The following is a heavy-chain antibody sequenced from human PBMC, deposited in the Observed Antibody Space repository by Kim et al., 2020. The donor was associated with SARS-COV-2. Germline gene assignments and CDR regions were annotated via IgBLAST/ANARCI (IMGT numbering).Heavy chain of an antibody. CDR3: ARDRGLTVTTHY. V-gene: IGHV1-18*01. D-gene: IGHD4-4*01. J-gene: IGHJ4*02. CDR1: GYTFTSYG. CDR2: ISAYNGNT. Sequence: ASVKVSCKASGYTFTSYGISWVRQAPGQGLEWMGWISAYNGNTNNAQKLQGRVTMTTDTSTSTAYMELSSLRSDDTAVYYCARDRGLTVTTHYWGQGTLVTVSS.